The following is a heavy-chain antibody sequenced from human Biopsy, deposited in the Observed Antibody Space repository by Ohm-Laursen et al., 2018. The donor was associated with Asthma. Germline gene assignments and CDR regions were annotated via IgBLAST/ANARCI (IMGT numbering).Heavy chain of an antibody. CDR1: GYTFNSAG. J-gene: IGHJ6*02. D-gene: IGHD3-10*01. Sequence: ASVKVSCKTSGYTFNSAGITWVRQAPGQGLEWMGWISVYNGNTKVAQKLQDRVTMITDTSTSTAYMELRSLRPDDTAVYFCARAVDYSHYYGIDVWDQGTTVTVS. CDR2: ISVYNGNT. V-gene: IGHV1-18*01. CDR3: ARAVDYSHYYGIDV.